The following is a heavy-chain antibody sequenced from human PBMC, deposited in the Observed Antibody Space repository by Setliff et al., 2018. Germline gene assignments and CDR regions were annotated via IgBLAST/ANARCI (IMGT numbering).Heavy chain of an antibody. Sequence: ASVKVSCKASGYTFTGYYMHWVRQAPGQGLEWMRWINPNSGGTNYAQKFQGWVTMTRDTSISTAYMELSRLRSDDTAVYYCARGGAMIVEQTDFDYWGQGTLVTVSS. CDR2: INPNSGGT. V-gene: IGHV1-2*04. CDR3: ARGGAMIVEQTDFDY. D-gene: IGHD3-22*01. J-gene: IGHJ4*02. CDR1: GYTFTGYY.